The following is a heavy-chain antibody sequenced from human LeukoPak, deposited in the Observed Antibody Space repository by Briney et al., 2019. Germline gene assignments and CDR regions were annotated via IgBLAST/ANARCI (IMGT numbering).Heavy chain of an antibody. D-gene: IGHD3-10*01. V-gene: IGHV4-31*03. CDR1: GGSISSGGYY. Sequence: SQTLSLTCTVSGGSISSGGYYWSWIRQHPGKGLEWIGYIYYSGSTYYNPSLRSRLTISQDTSKNQFSLILNSVTAADTAVYYCAREYAPRGSYTRHFDSWGQGILVTVSS. CDR3: AREYAPRGSYTRHFDS. J-gene: IGHJ4*02. CDR2: IYYSGST.